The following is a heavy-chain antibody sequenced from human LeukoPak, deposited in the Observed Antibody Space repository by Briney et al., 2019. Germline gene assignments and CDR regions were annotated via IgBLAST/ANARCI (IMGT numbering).Heavy chain of an antibody. J-gene: IGHJ3*02. V-gene: IGHV4-59*08. D-gene: IGHD2/OR15-2a*01. CDR3: ARHDDSNTYIDAFDI. CDR1: GGSISSYY. CDR2: LHYTGST. Sequence: SETLSLTCSVSGGSISSYYWSWLRQPPGKGLEWIGYLHYTGSTNYNPSLKRRVTTSVDTSKNQFSLKLSSVTAADTAVYYCARHDDSNTYIDAFDIWGHGTLVTVSS.